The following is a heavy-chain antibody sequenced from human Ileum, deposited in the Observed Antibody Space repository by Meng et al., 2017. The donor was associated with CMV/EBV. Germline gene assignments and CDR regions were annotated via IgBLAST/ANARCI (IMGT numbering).Heavy chain of an antibody. Sequence: SCAASGFPFSCYYMSWIRQAPGKGLEWVSYISTGGTETYYADSVRGRFTVSRDNAKNSVSLQMNSLRAEDTAVYYCARPKTWNAFDFWGQGTMVTVSS. CDR3: ARPKTWNAFDF. CDR2: ISTGGTET. D-gene: IGHD1-1*01. V-gene: IGHV3-11*04. CDR1: GFPFSCYY. J-gene: IGHJ3*01.